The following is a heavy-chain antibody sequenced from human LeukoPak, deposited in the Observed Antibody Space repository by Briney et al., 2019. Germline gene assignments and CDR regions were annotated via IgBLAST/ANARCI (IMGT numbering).Heavy chain of an antibody. Sequence: SETLSLTCAVSGYSISSGYYWGWIRPPPGKGLEWIGNIYHSGSNYYNPSLKSRDTISVDTSKNQFSLKLSSVTAADTAVYYCASPLATVGKKDAFDIWGQGTMVTVSS. CDR1: GYSISSGYY. J-gene: IGHJ3*02. CDR3: ASPLATVGKKDAFDI. CDR2: IYHSGSN. V-gene: IGHV4-38-2*01. D-gene: IGHD4-23*01.